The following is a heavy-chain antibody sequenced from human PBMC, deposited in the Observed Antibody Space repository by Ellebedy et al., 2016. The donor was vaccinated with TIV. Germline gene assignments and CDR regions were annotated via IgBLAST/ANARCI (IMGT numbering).Heavy chain of an antibody. Sequence: GESLKISCAASRVSFSSYWMTWVRQAPGKGLEWVANIRQDGSAMYYVDSVKGRFTISRDNAKNSLYLLMNSLSAEDTGVYYCATDGSYGDYRSPTHAFEIWGQGTMVTVSS. CDR3: ATDGSYGDYRSPTHAFEI. V-gene: IGHV3-7*01. J-gene: IGHJ3*02. D-gene: IGHD4-17*01. CDR1: RVSFSSYW. CDR2: IRQDGSAM.